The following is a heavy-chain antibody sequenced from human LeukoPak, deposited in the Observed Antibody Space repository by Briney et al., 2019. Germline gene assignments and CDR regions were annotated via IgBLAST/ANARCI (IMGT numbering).Heavy chain of an antibody. Sequence: ASVKVSCKASGYTFTGYYMHWVRQAPGQGLEWMGWISAYNGNTNYAQKLQGRVTMTTDTSTSTAYMELRSLRSEDTAVYYCARVAAAGTGNWFDPWGQGTLVTVSS. V-gene: IGHV1-18*04. J-gene: IGHJ5*02. D-gene: IGHD6-13*01. CDR2: ISAYNGNT. CDR3: ARVAAAGTGNWFDP. CDR1: GYTFTGYY.